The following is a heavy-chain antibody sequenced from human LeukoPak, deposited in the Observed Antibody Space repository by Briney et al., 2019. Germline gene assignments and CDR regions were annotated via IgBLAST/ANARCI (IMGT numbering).Heavy chain of an antibody. V-gene: IGHV3-53*01. CDR1: GFTVSSNY. J-gene: IGHJ4*02. D-gene: IGHD6-19*01. CDR2: IYSGGST. CDR3: ARNGRDQWLASDY. Sequence: GGSLRLSCAASGFTVSSNYMSWVRQAPGKGLEWVSVIYSGGSTYYADSVKGRFTISRDNSKDTLYLQMNSLRAEDTAVYYCARNGRDQWLASDYWGQGTLVTVSS.